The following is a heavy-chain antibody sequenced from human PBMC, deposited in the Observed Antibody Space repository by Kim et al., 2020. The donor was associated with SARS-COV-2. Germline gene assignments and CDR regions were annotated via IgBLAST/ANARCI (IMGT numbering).Heavy chain of an antibody. J-gene: IGHJ6*02. V-gene: IGHV3-13*01. CDR2: IGTAGDT. CDR1: GFTFSSYD. Sequence: GGSLRLSCAASGFTFSSYDMHWVRQATGKGLEWVSAIGTAGDTYYPGSVKGRFTISRENAKNSLYLQMNSLRAGDTAVYYCAKLGSGGYGMDVWGQGTTVTVSS. CDR3: AKLGSGGYGMDV. D-gene: IGHD6-6*01.